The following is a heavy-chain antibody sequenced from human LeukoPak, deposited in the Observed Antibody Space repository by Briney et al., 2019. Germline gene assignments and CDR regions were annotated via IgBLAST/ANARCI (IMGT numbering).Heavy chain of an antibody. V-gene: IGHV1-69*05. CDR2: IMPLFGTA. J-gene: IGHJ5*02. CDR3: ARDVHGDYGSGWFDP. CDR1: GYTFTGYY. D-gene: IGHD4-17*01. Sequence: SVKVSCKASGYTFTGYYMHWVRQAPGQGLEWLGGIMPLFGTAGYAQKFQGRVTITKDESTRTVYLELTSLTSDDTAVYYCARDVHGDYGSGWFDPWGQGTFVSVSS.